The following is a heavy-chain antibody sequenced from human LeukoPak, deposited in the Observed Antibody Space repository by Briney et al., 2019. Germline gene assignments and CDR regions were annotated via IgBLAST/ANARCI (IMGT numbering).Heavy chain of an antibody. CDR3: ASGRWLQLINY. D-gene: IGHD5-24*01. Sequence: ETLSPTCAVYGGSFSGYYWSWVRQAPGKGLEWVASIEQDGSEKYYVDSVRGRFTISRDNAENSLYLQMSSLRVEDTAVYYCASGRWLQLINYWGQGTLVTVSS. CDR1: GGSFSGYY. V-gene: IGHV3-7*01. J-gene: IGHJ4*02. CDR2: IEQDGSEK.